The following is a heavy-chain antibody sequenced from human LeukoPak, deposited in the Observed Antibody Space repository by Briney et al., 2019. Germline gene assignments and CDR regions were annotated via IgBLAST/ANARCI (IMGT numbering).Heavy chain of an antibody. D-gene: IGHD3-22*01. CDR3: ARAGVVVTNDAFDV. V-gene: IGHV1-46*01. J-gene: IGHJ3*01. CDR2: INPSVGST. CDR1: GYTFPSYY. Sequence: GSVKVSCKACGYTFPSYYMHWVRPAPGQGLEWLGIINPSVGSTTYAQKFQGRVTMTRYTSTSTVYMELSSLRSEDTAVYYCARAGVVVTNDAFDVWGQGTLAAVSS.